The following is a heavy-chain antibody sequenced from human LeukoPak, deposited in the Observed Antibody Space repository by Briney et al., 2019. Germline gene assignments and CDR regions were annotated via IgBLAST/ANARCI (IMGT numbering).Heavy chain of an antibody. Sequence: PGGSLRLSCAASGFDFIRYNMNWVRQAPGKGLEWVSSVTSGDYKYYADSLKGRFTISRDNAEDSLYLQMDSPSVDDTAVYYCARDLRISGMDVWGKGTTVTVSS. D-gene: IGHD2/OR15-2a*01. V-gene: IGHV3-21*01. CDR3: ARDLRISGMDV. CDR2: VTSGDYK. CDR1: GFDFIRYN. J-gene: IGHJ6*03.